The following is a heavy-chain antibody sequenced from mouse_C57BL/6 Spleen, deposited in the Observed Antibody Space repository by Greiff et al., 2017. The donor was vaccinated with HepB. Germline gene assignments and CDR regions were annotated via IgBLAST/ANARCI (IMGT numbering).Heavy chain of an antibody. Sequence: EVQLQESGPGLVKPSPSLSLTCSVTGYSITSGYFWNWIRQFPGNKLEWMGYISYDGSNNYNPSLKNRISIPRDTSKNQFFLKLNSVTTEDTATYYCARQGYSYYGYFDVWGTGTTVTVSS. V-gene: IGHV3-6*01. CDR1: GYSITSGYF. D-gene: IGHD2-12*01. J-gene: IGHJ1*03. CDR3: ARQGYSYYGYFDV. CDR2: ISYDGSN.